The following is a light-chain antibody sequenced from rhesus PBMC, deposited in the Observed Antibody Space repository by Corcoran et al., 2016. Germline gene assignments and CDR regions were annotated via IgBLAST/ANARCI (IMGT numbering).Light chain of an antibody. V-gene: IGKV1-25*01. Sequence: DIQMTQSPSSVSVSVGDRVTITCRASQGIRSYLAWYQQQPGKAPKLLIYYATTLQSGVPSRVSGSGAGTEFTLTISSLQPEDFATYYCQQYNCLPLTFGVGTKVEIK. CDR2: YAT. CDR1: QGIRSY. J-gene: IGKJ4*01. CDR3: QQYNCLPLT.